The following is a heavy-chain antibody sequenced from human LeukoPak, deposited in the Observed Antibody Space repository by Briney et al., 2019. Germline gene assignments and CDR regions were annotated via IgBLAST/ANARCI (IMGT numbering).Heavy chain of an antibody. CDR1: GFTFSSYE. D-gene: IGHD5-18*01. CDR3: ARQQLQLWYD. V-gene: IGHV3-48*03. J-gene: IGHJ4*02. Sequence: PGRSLRLSCAASGFTFSSYEMNWVRQAPGKGLEWVSYISSSAGTTYYADSVKGRFTISRDNAKNSLYLQMNSLRAEDTAVYYCARQQLQLWYDWGQGTLVTVSS. CDR2: ISSSAGTT.